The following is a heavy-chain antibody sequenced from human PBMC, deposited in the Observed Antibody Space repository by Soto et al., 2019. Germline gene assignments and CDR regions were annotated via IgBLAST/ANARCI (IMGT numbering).Heavy chain of an antibody. CDR1: GGSITNYY. CDR3: ARDDYKDGGNNWFDP. V-gene: IGHV4-4*07. Sequence: SETLSLTCTVSGGSITNYYWSWIRQPAGKGREWIGRIYTKERTNYNLSFRNRVTMSVDTSKNQFSLKLDAVTAADTAVYYCARDDYKDGGNNWFDPWGQGTLVTVSS. CDR2: IYTKERT. D-gene: IGHD3-16*01. J-gene: IGHJ5*02.